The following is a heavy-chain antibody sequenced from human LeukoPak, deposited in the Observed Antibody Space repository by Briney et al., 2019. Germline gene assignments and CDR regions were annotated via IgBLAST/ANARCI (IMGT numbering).Heavy chain of an antibody. Sequence: GGSLRLSCAASGFTLRSYAMSWVPQAPGKGLEWGSAISVSCVSTYYADPGKARFTIPRDNSKTTLYLQMNSLRAEDTAVYSGAKEMVYRNDYWGQGTLVTVSS. V-gene: IGHV3-23*01. CDR3: AKEMVYRNDY. CDR2: ISVSCVST. D-gene: IGHD2-8*01. CDR1: GFTLRSYA. J-gene: IGHJ4*02.